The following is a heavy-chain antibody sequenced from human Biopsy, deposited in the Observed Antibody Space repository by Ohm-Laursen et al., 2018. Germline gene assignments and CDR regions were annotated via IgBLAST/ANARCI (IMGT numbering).Heavy chain of an antibody. CDR1: GYTLSESS. D-gene: IGHD6-19*01. Sequence: ASVKVSCKISGYTLSESSMHWVRQTPGKGLEWMGGFAPEDGKTFYAQNFQGRVTMTEDTSTHTAYMELSSLRSEDTALYYCATGIRSGWYYFDYWGQGTLVTVSS. CDR3: ATGIRSGWYYFDY. V-gene: IGHV1-24*01. CDR2: FAPEDGKT. J-gene: IGHJ4*02.